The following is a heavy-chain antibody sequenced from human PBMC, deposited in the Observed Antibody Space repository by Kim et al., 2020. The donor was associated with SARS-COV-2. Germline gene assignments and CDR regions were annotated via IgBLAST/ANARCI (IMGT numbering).Heavy chain of an antibody. V-gene: IGHV4-30-2*05. J-gene: IGHJ4*02. CDR3: ARDRHGDPFFDY. D-gene: IGHD4-17*01. Sequence: YNPSLKSRVTISVDTSKNQFSLKLSSVTAADTAVYYCARDRHGDPFFDYWGQGTLVTVSS.